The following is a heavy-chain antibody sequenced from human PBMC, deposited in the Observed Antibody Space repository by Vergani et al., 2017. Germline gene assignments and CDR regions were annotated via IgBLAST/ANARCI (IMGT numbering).Heavy chain of an antibody. CDR1: GFTFNQYG. CDR2: TWYDGNNK. Sequence: QVQLVESGGGVVQPGRSLRLSCAASGFTFNQYGMHWVRQAPGKGLVWVAVTWYDGNNKQYADSVKGRFTISRDNSKSTMYLQMNSLRDEDTGVYYCARDLRLFYNRFDPWGQGTLVTVSS. CDR3: ARDLRLFYNRFDP. D-gene: IGHD1-14*01. V-gene: IGHV3-33*01. J-gene: IGHJ5*02.